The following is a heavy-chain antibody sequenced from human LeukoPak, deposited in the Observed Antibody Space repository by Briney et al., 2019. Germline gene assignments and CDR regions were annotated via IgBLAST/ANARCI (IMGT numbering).Heavy chain of an antibody. Sequence: QPGGSLRLSCAASGFTFSSYWMHWVRQAPGKGLVWVSRINSDGSSTSYADSVKGRFTISRDNAKNTLYLQMNSLRAEDTAVYYCAKGIRLVVVPAALDYWGQGTLVTVSS. CDR2: INSDGSST. V-gene: IGHV3-74*01. J-gene: IGHJ4*02. CDR1: GFTFSSYW. CDR3: AKGIRLVVVPAALDY. D-gene: IGHD2-2*01.